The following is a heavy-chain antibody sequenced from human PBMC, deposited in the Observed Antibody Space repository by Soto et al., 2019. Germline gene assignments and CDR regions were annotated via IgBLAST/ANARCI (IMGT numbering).Heavy chain of an antibody. CDR2: IYSGGST. CDR3: ARDPSSSSYYYYGMDV. CDR1: GFTVSSNY. D-gene: IGHD6-6*01. Sequence: GESLKISCAASGFTVSSNYMSWVRQAPGKGLEWVSVIYSGGSTYYADSVKGRFTISRDNSKNTLYLQMNSLRAEDTAVYYCARDPSSSSYYYYGMDVWGQGTTVTVSS. J-gene: IGHJ6*02. V-gene: IGHV3-53*01.